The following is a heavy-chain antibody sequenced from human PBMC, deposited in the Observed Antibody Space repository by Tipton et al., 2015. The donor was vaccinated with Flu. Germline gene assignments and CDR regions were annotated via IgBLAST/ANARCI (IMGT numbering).Heavy chain of an antibody. D-gene: IGHD3-22*01. CDR1: GGSISSGSYY. CDR3: ARVRSYYDSSCYYYAFDY. Sequence: TLSLTCTVSGGSISSGSYYWSWIRQPAGKGLEWIGRIYTSGSTNYNPSLKSRVTISVDTSNNQFSLKLSPVTAADTAVYYCARVRSYYDSSCYYYAFDYWGQGTLVTVSS. V-gene: IGHV4-61*02. CDR2: IYTSGST. J-gene: IGHJ4*02.